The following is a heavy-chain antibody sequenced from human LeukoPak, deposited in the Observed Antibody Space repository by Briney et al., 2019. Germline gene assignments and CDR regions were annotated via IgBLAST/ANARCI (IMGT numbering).Heavy chain of an antibody. D-gene: IGHD3-22*01. CDR2: IYYSGST. CDR3: ARVTGYVIEDYFDY. Sequence: SETLSLTCTVSGGSISTYYWSWIRQPPGKGLEWIGYIYYSGSTNYNPSLKSRVTISVDTSKNQFSLKLRSVTAADTAVYYCARVTGYVIEDYFDYWGQGTLVTVSS. CDR1: GGSISTYY. J-gene: IGHJ4*02. V-gene: IGHV4-59*01.